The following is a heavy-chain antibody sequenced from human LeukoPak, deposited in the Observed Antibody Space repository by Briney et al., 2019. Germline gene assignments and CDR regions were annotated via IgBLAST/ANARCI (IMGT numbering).Heavy chain of an antibody. CDR1: GFTFSDYY. V-gene: IGHV3-11*04. CDR3: PRRMTLTSNYFDD. CDR2: ISGSGTTI. J-gene: IGHJ4*02. Sequence: PGGSLRLSCAASGFTFSDYYMSWIRQAPGKGLEWVSYISGSGTTIYYADSVKGRFTLSRDNAKNSLYLQMNSLRAEDTAVYYCPRRMTLTSNYFDDWGQGTLVTVSS. D-gene: IGHD2-2*01.